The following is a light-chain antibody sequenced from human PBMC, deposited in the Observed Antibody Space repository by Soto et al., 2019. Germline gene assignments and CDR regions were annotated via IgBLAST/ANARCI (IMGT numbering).Light chain of an antibody. CDR2: GAS. V-gene: IGKV3-15*01. CDR1: QSVNSD. Sequence: EIVMTQSPGTLSVSPGERATLSCRASQSVNSDLAWYQQKPGQAPRLLIYGASTRATGVPARFSGSGSGTEFTFTISSLQSEDFAVYYCQQYSNWPRTFGQGTKVDIK. J-gene: IGKJ1*01. CDR3: QQYSNWPRT.